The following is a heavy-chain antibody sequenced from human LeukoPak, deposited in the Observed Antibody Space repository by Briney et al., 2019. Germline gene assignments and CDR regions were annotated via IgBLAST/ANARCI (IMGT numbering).Heavy chain of an antibody. V-gene: IGHV4-61*02. J-gene: IGHJ4*02. CDR2: IYTSGST. CDR1: GGSISSASYY. D-gene: IGHD6-13*01. CDR3: AMRERLAAAFDY. Sequence: SGTLSLTCTVSGGSISSASYYWSWIRQPAGKGLEWIGRIYTSGSTNYNPSLKSRVTISVDTSKNQFSLRLSSVTAADTAVYYCAMRERLAAAFDYWGQGTLVTVSS.